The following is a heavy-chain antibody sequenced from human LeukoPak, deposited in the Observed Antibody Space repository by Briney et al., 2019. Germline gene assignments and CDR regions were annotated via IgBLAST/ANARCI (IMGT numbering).Heavy chain of an antibody. CDR3: ARGGQGDGYSADEAFDF. J-gene: IGHJ3*01. CDR2: TYYRSKRYN. D-gene: IGHD5-24*01. CDR1: GDSVASNSTA. Sequence: SQTLSLTCVISGDSVASNSTACNWIRQSPSRGLEWLGRTYYRSKRYNDYALSMKSRITINPDTPKNQFSLQLNSVTPEDTAVYYCARGGQGDGYSADEAFDFWGQGTMVTVS. V-gene: IGHV6-1*01.